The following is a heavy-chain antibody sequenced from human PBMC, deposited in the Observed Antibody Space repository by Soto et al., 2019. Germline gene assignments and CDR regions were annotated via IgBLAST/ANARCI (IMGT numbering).Heavy chain of an antibody. Sequence: EVQLVESGGGLVKPGGSLRLSCAASGFTFSSYSMNWVRQAPGKGLEWVSSISSSSSYIYYADSVKGRFTISSDNAKNSLDLQMNSLRAEDTAVYYCARVYYYGGGFDYWGQGTLVTVSS. D-gene: IGHD3-22*01. CDR2: ISSSSSYI. V-gene: IGHV3-21*01. CDR3: ARVYYYGGGFDY. CDR1: GFTFSSYS. J-gene: IGHJ4*02.